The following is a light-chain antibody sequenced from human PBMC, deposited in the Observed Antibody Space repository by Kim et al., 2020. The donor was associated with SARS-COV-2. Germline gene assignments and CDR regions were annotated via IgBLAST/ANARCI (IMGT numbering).Light chain of an antibody. CDR2: QDN. CDR1: KLGDKY. CDR3: QAWDSSTAV. V-gene: IGLV3-1*01. Sequence: SVSPGQTASITCSGDKLGDKYACWYQQKPGQSPVLVIYQDNKRPSGIPERFSGSNSGNTATLTISGTQAMDEADYYCQAWDSSTAVFGGGTQVTVL. J-gene: IGLJ2*01.